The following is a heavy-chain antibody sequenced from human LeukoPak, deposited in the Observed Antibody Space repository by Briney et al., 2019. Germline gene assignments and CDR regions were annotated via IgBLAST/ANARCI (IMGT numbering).Heavy chain of an antibody. CDR2: ISSSSNYM. Sequence: GGSLRLSCAASGFTFSSYSMNWARQAPGKGLEWVSSISSSSNYMYYADSVKGRFTISRDNAKNSLYLQMNSLRAEDTAMYYCARRATTERGHSYGLDFWGQGTLVTVSS. V-gene: IGHV3-21*01. D-gene: IGHD5-18*01. CDR3: ARRATTERGHSYGLDF. CDR1: GFTFSSYS. J-gene: IGHJ4*02.